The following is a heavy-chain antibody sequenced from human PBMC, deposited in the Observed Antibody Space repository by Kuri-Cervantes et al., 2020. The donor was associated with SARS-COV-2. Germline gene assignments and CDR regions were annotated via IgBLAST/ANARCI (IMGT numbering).Heavy chain of an antibody. D-gene: IGHD3-3*01. V-gene: IGHV3-7*01. CDR1: GFTFSTYW. CDR3: ARDHGVLRFLEWLSINYFDF. CDR2: IKQDGSEK. Sequence: GESLKISCAASGFTFSTYWMSWVRQAPGKGLEWVANIKQDGSEKYYVDSVKGRFTISRDNAKNSLYLQMNGLRAEDTAVYYCARDHGVLRFLEWLSINYFDFWGQGTLVTVSS. J-gene: IGHJ4*02.